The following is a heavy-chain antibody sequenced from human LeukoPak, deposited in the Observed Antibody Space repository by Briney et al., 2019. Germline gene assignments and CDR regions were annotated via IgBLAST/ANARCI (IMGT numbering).Heavy chain of an antibody. V-gene: IGHV3-23*01. D-gene: IGHD3-22*01. CDR2: IGADAGST. CDR3: AKDDSGGYFPDF. J-gene: IGHJ4*02. Sequence: GGSLRLSCATSGFTFSDCAMTWVRQAPGKGLEWVSAIGADAGSTYYADSVKGRFTISRDNSKNTLYLQMNSLRAEDAALYYCAKDDSGGYFPDFWGQGTLVTVSS. CDR1: GFTFSDCA.